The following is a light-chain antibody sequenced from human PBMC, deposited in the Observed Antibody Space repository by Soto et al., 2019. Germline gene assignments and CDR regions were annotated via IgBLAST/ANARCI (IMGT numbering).Light chain of an antibody. J-gene: IGLJ2*01. CDR3: SSYAGSNIA. CDR1: SSNIGSNT. V-gene: IGLV1-44*01. Sequence: QSALTQPPSASGTPGQRVTISCSGSSSNIGSNTVNWYQQLPGTAPKLLIYGNSNRPSGVPDRFSGSKSGTSASLAITGLQAEDEAYYYCSSYAGSNIAFGGGTQLTVL. CDR2: GNS.